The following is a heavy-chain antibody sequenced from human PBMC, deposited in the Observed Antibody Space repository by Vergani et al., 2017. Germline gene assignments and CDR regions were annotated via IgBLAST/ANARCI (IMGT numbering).Heavy chain of an antibody. V-gene: IGHV7-4-1*02. Sequence: QVQLVQSGSELKKPGASVKVSCKASGYTFTSYAMNWVRQAPGQGLEWMGWINTNTGNPTYAQGFTGRFVFSLDTSVSTAYLQISSLKAEDTAVYYCARNGRDYDFXSGRDRPLPPRSRYFDLWGRGTLVTVSS. CDR1: GYTFTSYA. CDR3: ARNGRDYDFXSGRDRPLPPRSRYFDL. J-gene: IGHJ2*01. CDR2: INTNTGNP. D-gene: IGHD3-3*01.